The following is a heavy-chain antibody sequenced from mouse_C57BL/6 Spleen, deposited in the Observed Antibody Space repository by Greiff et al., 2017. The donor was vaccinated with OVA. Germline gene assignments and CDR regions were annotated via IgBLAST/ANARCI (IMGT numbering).Heavy chain of an antibody. CDR3: ARVDWAFDY. J-gene: IGHJ2*01. CDR2: IYPGDGDT. D-gene: IGHD4-1*01. CDR1: GYAFSSSW. V-gene: IGHV1-82*01. Sequence: QVQLQQSGPELVKPGASVKISCKASGYAFSSSWMNWVKQRPGKGLEWIGRIYPGDGDTNYNGKFKGKATLTADKSSSTAYMQLSSLTSEDSAVYLCARVDWAFDYWGQGTTLTVSS.